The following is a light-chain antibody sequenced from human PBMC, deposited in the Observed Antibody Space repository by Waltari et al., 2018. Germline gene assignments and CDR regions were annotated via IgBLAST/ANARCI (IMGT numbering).Light chain of an antibody. CDR2: RDD. Sequence: QSVLTQPHSTSGTPGQRVPISCSGTNSNIGNNYVYWYQQLPGTAPKLLIYRDDQLPSGVPDRFSGSKFGTLAALAISGLRSEDEADYHCAAWDGSLTGWVFGGGTKLTVL. CDR1: NSNIGNNY. J-gene: IGLJ3*02. CDR3: AAWDGSLTGWV. V-gene: IGLV1-47*01.